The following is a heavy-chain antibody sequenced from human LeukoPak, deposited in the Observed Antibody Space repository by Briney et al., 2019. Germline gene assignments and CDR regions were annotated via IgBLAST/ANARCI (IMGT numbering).Heavy chain of an antibody. CDR3: AELGITMIGGV. Sequence: GGSLRLSCAASGFTFSSYSMNWVRQASGKGLEWVSSISSSSSYIYYADSVKGRFTISRDNAKNSLYLQMNSLGAEDTAVYYCAELGITMIGGVWGKGTTVTISS. J-gene: IGHJ6*04. CDR2: ISSSSSYI. D-gene: IGHD3-10*02. CDR1: GFTFSSYS. V-gene: IGHV3-21*01.